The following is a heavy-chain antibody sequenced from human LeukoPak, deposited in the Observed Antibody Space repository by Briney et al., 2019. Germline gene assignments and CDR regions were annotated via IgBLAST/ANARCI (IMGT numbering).Heavy chain of an antibody. CDR2: ISAYNGNT. J-gene: IGHJ2*01. CDR1: GYTFTSYA. V-gene: IGHV1-18*01. CDR3: ARLRPDWYFDL. D-gene: IGHD2-2*01. Sequence: ASVKVSCKASGYTFTSYAMNWVRQAPGQGLEWMGWISAYNGNTNYAQKLQGRVTMTTDTSTSTAYMELRSLRSDDTAVYYCARLRPDWYFDLWGRGTLVTVSS.